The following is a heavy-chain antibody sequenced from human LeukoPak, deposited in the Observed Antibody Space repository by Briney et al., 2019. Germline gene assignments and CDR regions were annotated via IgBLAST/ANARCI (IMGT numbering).Heavy chain of an antibody. CDR2: INHSGST. J-gene: IGHJ2*01. D-gene: IGHD1-26*01. CDR1: GGSFSGYY. Sequence: SETLSLTCAVYGGSFSGYYWSWIRQPPGKGLEWIGEINHSGSTNYNPSLKSRVTISVDTSKNQFSLKLSSVTAADTAVYYCARHPLLGSYWYFDLWGRGTLVTVYS. V-gene: IGHV4-34*01. CDR3: ARHPLLGSYWYFDL.